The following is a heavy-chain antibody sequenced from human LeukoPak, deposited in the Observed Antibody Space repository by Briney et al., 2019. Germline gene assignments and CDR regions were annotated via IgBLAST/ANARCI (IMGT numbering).Heavy chain of an antibody. V-gene: IGHV4-34*01. CDR2: INRSGNT. Sequence: SETLSLTCAVYGGSLSGYYWSWIRQPPGKGLEWIGEINRSGNTNYNPSLKSRVTMSVDTSKNHFYLKLSSVTAADTAVYYCARQGTATSYYYYTFLYWGQGTLVTVSS. CDR3: ARQGTATSYYYYTFLY. J-gene: IGHJ4*02. D-gene: IGHD1-26*01. CDR1: GGSLSGYY.